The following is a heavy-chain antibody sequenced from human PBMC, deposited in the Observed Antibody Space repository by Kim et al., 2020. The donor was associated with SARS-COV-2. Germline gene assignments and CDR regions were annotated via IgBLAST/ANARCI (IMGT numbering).Heavy chain of an antibody. CDR3: AREVPGYRRSYYFDY. V-gene: IGHV3-30*04. Sequence: GGSLRLSCAASGFTFSSYAMHWVRQAPGKGLEWVAVISYDGSNKYYADSVKGRFTISRDNSKNTLYLQMNSLRAEDTAVYYCAREVPGYRRSYYFDYWG. D-gene: IGHD3-9*01. J-gene: IGHJ4*01. CDR1: GFTFSSYA. CDR2: ISYDGSNK.